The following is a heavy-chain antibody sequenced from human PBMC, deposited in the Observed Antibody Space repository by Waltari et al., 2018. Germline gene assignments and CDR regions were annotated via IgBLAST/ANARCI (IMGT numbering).Heavy chain of an antibody. V-gene: IGHV4-34*01. Sequence: QVQLHQWGAGLLKPSETMYLNCAVSGGPFTDYSWSWIRQSTDKGLESIGEVSHSESTNYNPSLKRLVTMSVDTIKKQFSLKLTSVTAADTAVYFCARTWGYSPPLGWFDPWGRGTRVTVSS. CDR2: VSHSEST. CDR1: GGPFTDYS. D-gene: IGHD1-26*01. CDR3: ARTWGYSPPLGWFDP. J-gene: IGHJ5*02.